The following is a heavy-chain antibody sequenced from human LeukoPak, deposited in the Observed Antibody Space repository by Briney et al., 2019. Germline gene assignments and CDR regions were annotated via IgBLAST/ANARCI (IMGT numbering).Heavy chain of an antibody. J-gene: IGHJ4*02. D-gene: IGHD2-21*02. CDR1: GYSFTSYW. Sequence: GESLKVSCKGSGYSFTSYWIGWVRQMPGKGLEWMGIIYPGDSDTRYSPSFQGQVSISADKSITTAYLQWSSLKASDTAMYYCARPSSVTNPDYWAQGTLVTVSS. V-gene: IGHV5-51*01. CDR2: IYPGDSDT. CDR3: ARPSSVTNPDY.